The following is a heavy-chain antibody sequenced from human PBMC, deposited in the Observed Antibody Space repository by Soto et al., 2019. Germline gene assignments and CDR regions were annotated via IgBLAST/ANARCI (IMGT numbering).Heavy chain of an antibody. CDR1: GFAFSSNS. Sequence: GGSPRLSCAASGFAFSSNSMDWVRQVPGKGLVWVSRISPDGSTTTYADSVKGRFIVSRDNAKNTLYLQMNSLRVEDTAVYYCARDYEGLSCWGQGTLVTVSS. D-gene: IGHD2-15*01. CDR2: ISPDGSTT. CDR3: ARDYEGLSC. J-gene: IGHJ4*02. V-gene: IGHV3-74*01.